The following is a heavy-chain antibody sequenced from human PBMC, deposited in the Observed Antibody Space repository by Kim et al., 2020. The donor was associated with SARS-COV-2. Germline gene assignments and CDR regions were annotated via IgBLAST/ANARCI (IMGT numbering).Heavy chain of an antibody. CDR3: ASRYCSSTICRLGDY. J-gene: IGHJ4*02. Sequence: DSVKGRFTISRDNSKNTLYLQMNSLRAEDTAVYYCASRYCSSTICRLGDYWGQGTLVTVSS. V-gene: IGHV3-23*01. D-gene: IGHD2-2*01.